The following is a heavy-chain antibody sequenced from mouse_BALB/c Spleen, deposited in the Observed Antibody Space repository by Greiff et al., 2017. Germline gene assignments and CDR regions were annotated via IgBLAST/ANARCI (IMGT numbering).Heavy chain of an antibody. Sequence: VQLQQPGAELVKPGASVKLSCKASGYTFTSYWMHWVKQRPGQGLEWIGEINPSNGRTNYNEKFKSKATLTVDKSSSTAYMQLSSLTSEDSAVYYCARNYRSLFDYWGQGTTLTVSS. CDR3: ARNYRSLFDY. J-gene: IGHJ2*01. CDR1: GYTFTSYW. CDR2: INPSNGRT. V-gene: IGHV1S81*02. D-gene: IGHD2-14*01.